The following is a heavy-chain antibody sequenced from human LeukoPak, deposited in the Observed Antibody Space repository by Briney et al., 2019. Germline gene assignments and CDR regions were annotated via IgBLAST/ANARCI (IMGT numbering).Heavy chain of an antibody. Sequence: SETLSLTCTVSIDSISSYYWSWIRPPPGKGRWWVGYIFYSGSTNYNPSLKSRVTISVDTSKNQLSLKLNSVTAADTAVYYCAGSYNWSDDFDYWGPGTLVTVSS. CDR3: AGSYNWSDDFDY. CDR2: IFYSGST. CDR1: IDSISSYY. J-gene: IGHJ4*02. D-gene: IGHD1-1*01. V-gene: IGHV4-59*01.